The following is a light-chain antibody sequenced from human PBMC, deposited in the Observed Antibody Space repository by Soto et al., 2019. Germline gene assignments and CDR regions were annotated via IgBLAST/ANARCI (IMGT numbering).Light chain of an antibody. CDR3: QQYNTWPLT. J-gene: IGKJ4*01. CDR2: GAS. CDR1: QSVSSN. V-gene: IGKV3-15*01. Sequence: EIVMTQSPATLSVSPGERATLSCRASQSVSSNLAWYQQKPGQVPRLLIYGASTRATAIPARFSGSGSGTEFTLTISSLQSEDFAVYYCQQYNTWPLTFGGGTKVEIK.